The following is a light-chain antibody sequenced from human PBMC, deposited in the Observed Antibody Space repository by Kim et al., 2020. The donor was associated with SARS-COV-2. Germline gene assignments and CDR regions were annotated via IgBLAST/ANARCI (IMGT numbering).Light chain of an antibody. CDR3: QSYDSSHWL. CDR2: EDN. CDR1: SGSIASNY. V-gene: IGLV6-57*02. J-gene: IGLJ3*02. Sequence: NFMLTQPHSVSESPGKTVTISCTGSSGSIASNYVQWYQQRPGSAPTTVIYEDNQRPSGVPDRFSGSIDSSSNSASLTISGLKTEDEADYYCQSYDSSHWLFGGGTQLTVL.